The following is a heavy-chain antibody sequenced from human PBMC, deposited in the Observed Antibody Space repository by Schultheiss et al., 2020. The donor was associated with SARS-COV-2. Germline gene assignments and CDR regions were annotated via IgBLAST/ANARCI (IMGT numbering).Heavy chain of an antibody. Sequence: GSLRLSCTVSGYSISSGYYWGWIRQPPGKGLEWIGSIYHSGITYYNPSLKSRVTISVDTSKNQFSLKLSSVTAADTAVYYCARGCSRYCSGGSCYPGLNWFDPWGQGTLVTVSS. CDR1: GYSISSGYY. CDR2: IYHSGIT. V-gene: IGHV4-38-2*02. CDR3: ARGCSRYCSGGSCYPGLNWFDP. J-gene: IGHJ5*02. D-gene: IGHD2-15*01.